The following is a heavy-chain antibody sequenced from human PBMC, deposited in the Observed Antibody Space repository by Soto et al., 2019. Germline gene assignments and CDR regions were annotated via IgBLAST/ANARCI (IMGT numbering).Heavy chain of an antibody. CDR3: ARVLYYDSSGAPGY. J-gene: IGHJ4*02. D-gene: IGHD3-22*01. CDR1: GFTFSSYE. V-gene: IGHV3-48*03. Sequence: GGSLRLSCAASGFTFSSYEMNWVRQAPGKGLEWVSYISSSGSTIYYADSVKGRFTISRDNAKNSLYLQMNSLRAEDTAVYYCARVLYYDSSGAPGYWGQGTLVTVSS. CDR2: ISSSGSTI.